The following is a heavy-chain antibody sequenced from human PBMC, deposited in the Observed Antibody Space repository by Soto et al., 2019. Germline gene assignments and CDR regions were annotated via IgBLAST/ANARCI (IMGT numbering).Heavy chain of an antibody. J-gene: IGHJ6*02. CDR2: IYWDDDK. Sequence: ASGPTLVNPTQTLTLTCSFSGFSLSTSGVGVGWIRQPPGKALEWLALIYWDDDKRYSPSLKSRLTITKDTSKNQVVLTMTNMDPVDTATYYCAHTTAYYYDKSNDMDVWGQGTTVTVSS. CDR1: GFSLSTSGVG. CDR3: AHTTAYYYDKSNDMDV. D-gene: IGHD3-22*01. V-gene: IGHV2-5*02.